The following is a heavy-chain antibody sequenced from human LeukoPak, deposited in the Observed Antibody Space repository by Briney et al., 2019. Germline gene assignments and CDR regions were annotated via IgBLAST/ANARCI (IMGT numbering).Heavy chain of an antibody. CDR1: GFTFSSYG. Sequence: GGSLRLSCAASGFTFSSYGMHWVRQAPGKGLEWVAVISYDGSNKYYADSVKGRFTLSRDNSKNTLYLQMNSLRAEDTAVCYCAKDENSGCGYWGQGTLVTVSS. D-gene: IGHD5-12*01. CDR2: ISYDGSNK. V-gene: IGHV3-30*18. J-gene: IGHJ4*02. CDR3: AKDENSGCGY.